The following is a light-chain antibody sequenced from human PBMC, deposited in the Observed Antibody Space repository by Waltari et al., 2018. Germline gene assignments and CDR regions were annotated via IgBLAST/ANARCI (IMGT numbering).Light chain of an antibody. J-gene: IGKJ2*01. Sequence: DIQMTQSPSTLSASVGDRVTITCRASQSISRLLAWYQQKPWRAPNLLIYKASSLGSGVPSRFSGSGSVTEFTLTISSLQPDDFATYYCQQYKSYPYTFGQGTPLEI. CDR1: QSISRL. V-gene: IGKV1-5*03. CDR2: KAS. CDR3: QQYKSYPYT.